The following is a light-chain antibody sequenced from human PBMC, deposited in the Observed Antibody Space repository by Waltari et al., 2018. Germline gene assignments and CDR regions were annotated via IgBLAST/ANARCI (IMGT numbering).Light chain of an antibody. V-gene: IGLV3-19*01. Sequence: SSELTQDPAVSVALGQTVRITCQGDSLRSYYASWYQQKPGQAHVLVIYGKNNRPSGIPDRFSGSSSGNTASLTITGAQAEDEADYYCNSRDSSGNHHYVFGTGTKVTVL. CDR3: NSRDSSGNHHYV. CDR2: GKN. J-gene: IGLJ1*01. CDR1: SLRSYY.